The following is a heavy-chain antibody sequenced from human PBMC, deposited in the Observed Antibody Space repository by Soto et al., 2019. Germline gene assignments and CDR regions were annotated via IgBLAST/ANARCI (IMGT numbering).Heavy chain of an antibody. CDR3: AKGATANPKRYFDH. CDR1: GITSDGYA. D-gene: IGHD2-21*02. CDR2: ISASGAST. V-gene: IGHV3-23*01. J-gene: IGHJ4*02. Sequence: PGGSLRLSCVASGITSDGYAMSWVRQAPGKGLEWVSAISASGASTFYADSVKGRFTISRDNSKNTLYLQMNSLRAEDTAIYYCAKGATANPKRYFDHWGQGTLVTVSS.